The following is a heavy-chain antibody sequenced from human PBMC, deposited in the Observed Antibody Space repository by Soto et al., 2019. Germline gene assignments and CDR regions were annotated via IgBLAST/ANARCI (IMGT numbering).Heavy chain of an antibody. V-gene: IGHV4-34*01. CDR2: INHSGST. J-gene: IGHJ6*02. CDR3: ARGITMVRGAVLGYYYYYGMDV. D-gene: IGHD3-10*01. CDR1: GGSFSGYY. Sequence: LEILSLTCAVYGGSFSGYYWSWIRQPPGKGLEWIGEINHSGSTNYNPSLKSRVTISVDTSKNQFSLKLSSVTAADTAVYYCARGITMVRGAVLGYYYYYGMDVWGQGTTVTVSS.